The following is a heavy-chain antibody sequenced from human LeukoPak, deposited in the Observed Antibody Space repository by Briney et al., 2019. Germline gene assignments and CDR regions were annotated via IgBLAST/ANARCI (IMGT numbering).Heavy chain of an antibody. CDR1: GGSNSSSSYY. D-gene: IGHD6-19*01. Sequence: SETLFLTCTVSGGSNSSSSYYWGLIRQPPGKGLEWIGSIYYSGSTYYNPSLKSRVTISVDTSKNQFSLKLSSVTAADTAVYYCAIHRGYSSGWYEYWGQGTLVTVSS. CDR3: AIHRGYSSGWYEY. J-gene: IGHJ4*02. V-gene: IGHV4-39*07. CDR2: IYYSGST.